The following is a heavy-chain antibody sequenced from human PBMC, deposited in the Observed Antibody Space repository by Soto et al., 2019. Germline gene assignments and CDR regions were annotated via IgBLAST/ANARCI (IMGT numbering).Heavy chain of an antibody. CDR2: IYYSGST. Sequence: QVQLQESGPGLVKPSQTLSLTCTVSGGSISSGGYYWSWIRQHPGKGLEWIGYIYYSGSTYYNPSFKSRVTISVDTSKNQFSLKLSSVTAADTAVYYCARIVYCSGGSCYSIVDYWGQGTLVTVSS. CDR3: ARIVYCSGGSCYSIVDY. J-gene: IGHJ4*02. V-gene: IGHV4-31*03. D-gene: IGHD2-15*01. CDR1: GGSISSGGYY.